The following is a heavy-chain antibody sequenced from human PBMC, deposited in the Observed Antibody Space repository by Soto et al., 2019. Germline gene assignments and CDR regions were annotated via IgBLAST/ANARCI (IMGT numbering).Heavy chain of an antibody. V-gene: IGHV5-51*01. CDR1: GYSFPNHW. CDR3: ARRGGEGAPFDF. Sequence: GESLKISCKASGYSFPNHWIGWVRQMPGKGLEWMGVIYPSDSDIEYSPSFQGQVTISADETTNTAYLQWTSLKASDTAMYYWARRGGEGAPFDFWARGTLAPVSS. J-gene: IGHJ4*02. CDR2: IYPSDSDI. D-gene: IGHD3-16*01.